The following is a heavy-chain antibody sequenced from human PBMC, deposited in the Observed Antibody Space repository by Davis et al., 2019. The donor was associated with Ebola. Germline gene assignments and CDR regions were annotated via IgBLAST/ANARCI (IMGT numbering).Heavy chain of an antibody. CDR2: ISSSSSTI. V-gene: IGHV3-48*01. CDR1: GFTFSSYA. J-gene: IGHJ5*02. Sequence: GGSLRLSCAASGFTFSSYAMHWVRQAPGKGLEWVSYISSSSSTIYYGDSVKGRFTISRDNSKNTLYLQMSSLRAEDTAVYYCARLLNSYTSAWIDHWGQGTLVTVSS. CDR3: ARLLNSYTSAWIDH. D-gene: IGHD6-19*01.